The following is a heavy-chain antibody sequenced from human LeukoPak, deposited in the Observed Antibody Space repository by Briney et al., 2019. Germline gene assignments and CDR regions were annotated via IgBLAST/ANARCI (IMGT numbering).Heavy chain of an antibody. CDR2: TSSYNGKT. CDR3: ARDPPREATIWAFDI. J-gene: IGHJ3*02. V-gene: IGHV1-18*03. CDR1: GYTFTNYG. Sequence: ASVKVSCKAFGYTFTNYGTTWVRPAPGQGLEWMGWTSSYNGKTNYVQKFQGRVAMTADPSTNTAYMELRSLRSDDMAVYYCARDPPREATIWAFDIWGQGTMVTVSS. D-gene: IGHD2-21*01.